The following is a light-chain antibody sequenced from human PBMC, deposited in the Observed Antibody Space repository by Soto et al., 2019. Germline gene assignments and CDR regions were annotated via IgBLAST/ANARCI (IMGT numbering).Light chain of an antibody. CDR2: GAS. V-gene: IGKV3-20*01. CDR3: QQYETSPYT. CDR1: QAISTRQ. Sequence: EVVLTQSPGTLSLSPGERATLSCRASQAISTRQVAWYQQRPGQPPRLLLYGASSRATGIPDRVSGSGSGTDFTLTISRLDPEDFAVYYCQQYETSPYTFGQGTRLDIK. J-gene: IGKJ2*01.